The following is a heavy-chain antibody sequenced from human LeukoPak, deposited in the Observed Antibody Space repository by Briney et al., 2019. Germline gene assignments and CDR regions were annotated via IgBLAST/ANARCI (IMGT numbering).Heavy chain of an antibody. Sequence: PGGSLRLSCAASEFTFSSYWMSWVRQAPGKGLEWVANIKQDGSEKYYVDSVKGRFTISRDNAQNSLYLQMNSLRVEDTAIYYCAGDYARDGYNFWGQGTLVTVSS. V-gene: IGHV3-7*01. CDR1: EFTFSSYW. J-gene: IGHJ4*02. D-gene: IGHD5-24*01. CDR3: AGDYARDGYNF. CDR2: IKQDGSEK.